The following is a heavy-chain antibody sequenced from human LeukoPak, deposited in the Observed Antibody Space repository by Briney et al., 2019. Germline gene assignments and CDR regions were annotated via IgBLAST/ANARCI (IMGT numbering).Heavy chain of an antibody. J-gene: IGHJ4*02. CDR3: AREVESWFGDLLSYFDS. V-gene: IGHV4-34*01. D-gene: IGHD3-10*01. CDR1: GGSFSGYY. CDR2: INHSGSS. Sequence: SETLSLTCAVYGGSFSGYYWSWIRQPPWKGLEWIGEINHSGSSNYNPSLKSRVTISVDTSKNQFSLKLSPVTAADTAVYYCAREVESWFGDLLSYFDSWGQGTQVTVSS.